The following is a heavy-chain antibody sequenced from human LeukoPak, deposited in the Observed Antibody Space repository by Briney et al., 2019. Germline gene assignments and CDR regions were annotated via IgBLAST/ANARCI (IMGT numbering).Heavy chain of an antibody. CDR2: IYSGGST. V-gene: IGHV3-53*01. CDR3: ARMRFAGSKLS. CDR1: GFTVSSNY. J-gene: IGHJ5*02. Sequence: GGSLRLSCAASGFTVSSNYMSWVRQAPGKGLEWVSVIYSGGSTYYADSVKGRFTISRDNSKNTLYLQTNSLRAEDTAVYYCARMRFAGSKLSWGQGTLVTVSS. D-gene: IGHD4-11*01.